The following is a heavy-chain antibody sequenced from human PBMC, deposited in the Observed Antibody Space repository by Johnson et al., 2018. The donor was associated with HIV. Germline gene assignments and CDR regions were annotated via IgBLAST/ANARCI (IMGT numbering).Heavy chain of an antibody. CDR3: AKEDCTAIVCSDDAFHI. J-gene: IGHJ3*02. D-gene: IGHD2-21*02. CDR2: ISYAGTNK. V-gene: IGHV3-30*04. Sequence: QVQLVESGGGVVQPGRSLRLSCAASGFTFGSYGLHWVRQAPGKGLEWVALISYAGTNKYYTDSVKGRFTISRDSSKTTLYLQVKSLRPEDTAVYFCAKEDCTAIVCSDDAFHIWGQGTMVTLS. CDR1: GFTFGSYG.